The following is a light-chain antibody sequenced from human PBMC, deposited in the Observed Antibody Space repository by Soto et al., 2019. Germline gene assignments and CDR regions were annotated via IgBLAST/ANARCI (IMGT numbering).Light chain of an antibody. CDR2: KAS. CDR1: QSISDC. J-gene: IGKJ2*01. CDR3: QQYNSYSPYT. Sequence: DIQMTQFPSTLSASIGDRVTITCRASQSISDCLAWYQQKPGKAPKLLIYKASSLETGVPSRFSGSGSGTEFTLTISSLQPDDFATYYCQQYNSYSPYTFGQGTRLEIK. V-gene: IGKV1-5*03.